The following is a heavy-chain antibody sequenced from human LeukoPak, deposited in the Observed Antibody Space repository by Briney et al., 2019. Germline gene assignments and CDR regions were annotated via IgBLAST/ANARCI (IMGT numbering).Heavy chain of an antibody. D-gene: IGHD3-22*01. J-gene: IGHJ4*02. CDR2: ISGSGGST. CDR3: AKDLYYDSSGYYWD. CDR1: GFTFSTCA. V-gene: IGHV3-23*01. Sequence: PGGSLRLSCAASGFTFSTCAMSWVRQASGKGLEWVSGISGSGGSTYYADSVKGRFTISRDNSKNTLYLQMNSLRAEDTAVYYCAKDLYYDSSGYYWDWGQGTLVTVSS.